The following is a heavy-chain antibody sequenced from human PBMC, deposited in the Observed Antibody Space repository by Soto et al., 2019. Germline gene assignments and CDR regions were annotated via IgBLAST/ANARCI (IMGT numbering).Heavy chain of an antibody. V-gene: IGHV3-74*01. CDR2: INSDGSST. CDR3: ARGGHYYAPPSYYGMDV. D-gene: IGHD3-10*01. Sequence: EVQLVESGGGLVQPGGSLRLSCAASGFTFSSYWMHWVRQAPGKGLVWVSRINSDGSSTSYADSVKGPFTISRDNAKNQLYLQMNGLRAEDTAVYYCARGGHYYAPPSYYGMDVWGQGTTVTVSS. CDR1: GFTFSSYW. J-gene: IGHJ6*02.